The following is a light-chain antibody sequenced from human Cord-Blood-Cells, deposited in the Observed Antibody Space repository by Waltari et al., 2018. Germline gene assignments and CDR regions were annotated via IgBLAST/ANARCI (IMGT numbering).Light chain of an antibody. CDR2: AAS. Sequence: DIQMTQSPSSLSASVGDRVTITCRASQSISSYLNWYQQKPGKVPKFLIYAASSLQSGVPSRFSGSGSGTDFTLTISSLQPEDFATYYCQQSYSTPLTFGPGTKVDIK. CDR3: QQSYSTPLT. CDR1: QSISSY. V-gene: IGKV1-39*01. J-gene: IGKJ3*01.